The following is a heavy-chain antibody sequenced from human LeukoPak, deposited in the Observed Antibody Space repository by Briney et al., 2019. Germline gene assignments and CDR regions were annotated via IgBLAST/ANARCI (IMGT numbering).Heavy chain of an antibody. V-gene: IGHV3-30-3*01. Sequence: PGGSLRLSCAASGFTFSSYAMHWVRQAPGKGLEWVAVISYDGSNKYYADSVKGRFTISRDNSKNTLYLQMNSLRAEDTAVYYCARDGQRGATTVVTPGYYGMDVWGQGTTVTVSS. CDR2: ISYDGSNK. CDR3: ARDGQRGATTVVTPGYYGMDV. CDR1: GFTFSSYA. D-gene: IGHD4-23*01. J-gene: IGHJ6*02.